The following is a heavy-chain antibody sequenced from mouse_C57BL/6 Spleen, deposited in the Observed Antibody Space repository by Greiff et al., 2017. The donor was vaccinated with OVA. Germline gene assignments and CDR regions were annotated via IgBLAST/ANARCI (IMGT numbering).Heavy chain of an antibody. CDR3: ARDLGADDYDPAWFAY. V-gene: IGHV5-4*01. CDR2: ISDGGSYT. Sequence: EVHLVESGGGLVKPGGSLKLSCAASGFTFSSYAMSWVRQTPEKRLEWVATISDGGSYTYYPDNVKGRFTISRDNAKNNLYLQMSHLKSEDTAMYYCARDLGADDYDPAWFAYWGQGTLVTVSA. D-gene: IGHD2-4*01. J-gene: IGHJ3*01. CDR1: GFTFSSYA.